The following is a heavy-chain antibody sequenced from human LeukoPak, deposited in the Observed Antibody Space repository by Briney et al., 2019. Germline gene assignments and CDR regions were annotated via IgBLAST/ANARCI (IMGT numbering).Heavy chain of an antibody. CDR1: GFILSDHY. D-gene: IGHD2-8*01. CDR2: SRNEANSYST. CDR3: TRLNGSYSFDY. J-gene: IGHJ4*02. V-gene: IGHV3-72*01. Sequence: GGSLRLSCAASGFILSDHYMDWVRQTPGRGLEWIARSRNEANSYSTIYAASVRGRFFISRGDSQKSLYLQMNSLKVEDTAVYYCTRLNGSYSFDYWGQGALVTVSS.